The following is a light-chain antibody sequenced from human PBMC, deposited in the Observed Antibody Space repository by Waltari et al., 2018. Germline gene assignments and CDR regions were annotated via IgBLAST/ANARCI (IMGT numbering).Light chain of an antibody. CDR2: WAS. CDR1: QNILYSSNNKNY. CDR3: QQHYSTPRT. V-gene: IGKV4-1*01. Sequence: DIVMTQSPDSLAVSLGERATINCKSSQNILYSSNNKNYLAWYQLKTGQAPKLLFYWASTRESGVPDRFSGSGSGTEFTLIINSLQAEDVAVYYCQQHYSTPRTFGQGTKVEIK. J-gene: IGKJ1*01.